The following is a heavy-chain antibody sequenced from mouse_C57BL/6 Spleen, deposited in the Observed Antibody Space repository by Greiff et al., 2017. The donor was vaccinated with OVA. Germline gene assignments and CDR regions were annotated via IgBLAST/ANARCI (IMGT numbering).Heavy chain of an antibody. J-gene: IGHJ1*03. CDR1: GFTFSDYY. Sequence: EVQLQESGGGLVQPGGSLKLSCAASGFTFSDYYMYWVRQTPEKRLEWVAYISNGGGSTYYPDTVKGRFTISRDNAKNTLYLQMSRLKSEDTAMYYCARQGDHGYFDVWGTGTTVTVSS. CDR2: ISNGGGST. CDR3: ARQGDHGYFDV. V-gene: IGHV5-12*01.